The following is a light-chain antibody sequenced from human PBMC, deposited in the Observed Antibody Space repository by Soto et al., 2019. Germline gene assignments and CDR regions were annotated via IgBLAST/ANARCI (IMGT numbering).Light chain of an antibody. CDR2: GAS. V-gene: IGKV3-20*01. J-gene: IGKJ1*01. CDR3: QQYNNWPRT. CDR1: QSVSSNY. Sequence: EIVLTQSPGSLSLSPGERATLSCRASQSVSSNYLAWHQQKPGQAPRLLIYGASSRATGIPARFSGSGSGTDSTLTISSLQSEDFAVYYCQQYNNWPRTFGQGTKVDIK.